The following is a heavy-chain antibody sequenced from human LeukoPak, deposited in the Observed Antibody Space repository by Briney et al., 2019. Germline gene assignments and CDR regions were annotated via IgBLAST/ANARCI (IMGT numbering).Heavy chain of an antibody. Sequence: GASVKVSCKASGGTFSSYAISWVRQAPGQGLEWMGGIIPIFGTANYAQKFQGRVTITADESTSTAYMELSSLRSEDTAVYYCARGLPDSGSYWRYYYMDVWGKGTTVTVSS. CDR3: ARGLPDSGSYWRYYYMDV. J-gene: IGHJ6*03. CDR2: IIPIFGTA. V-gene: IGHV1-69*13. D-gene: IGHD1-26*01. CDR1: GGTFSSYA.